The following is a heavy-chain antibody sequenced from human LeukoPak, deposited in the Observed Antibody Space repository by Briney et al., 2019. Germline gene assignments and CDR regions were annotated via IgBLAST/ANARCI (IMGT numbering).Heavy chain of an antibody. J-gene: IGHJ4*02. V-gene: IGHV3-66*01. CDR1: GFTVSSNY. CDR3: AREDSYDSSGYYYG. D-gene: IGHD3-22*01. Sequence: PGGSLRLSCAASGFTVSSNYMSWVRQAPGKGLEWVSVIYSGGSTYYADSVKGRFTISRDNSKNTLYLQMNSLRAEDTAVCYCAREDSYDSSGYYYGWGQGTLVTVSS. CDR2: IYSGGST.